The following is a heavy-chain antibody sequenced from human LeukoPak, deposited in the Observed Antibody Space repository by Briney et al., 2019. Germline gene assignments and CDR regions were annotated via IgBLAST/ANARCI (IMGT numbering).Heavy chain of an antibody. Sequence: PSQTLSLTCTVSGGSITSGGSFWSWIRQEPGKGREWIGHMYNNGGTKYMPSLSSRVPISRDTSKNQFSLKLSSVTAADTAVYYCARAGGFFSPFGYWGQGTLVTVSS. D-gene: IGHD3-16*01. CDR1: GGSITSGGSF. V-gene: IGHV4-31*03. J-gene: IGHJ4*02. CDR3: ARAGGFFSPFGY. CDR2: MYNNGGT.